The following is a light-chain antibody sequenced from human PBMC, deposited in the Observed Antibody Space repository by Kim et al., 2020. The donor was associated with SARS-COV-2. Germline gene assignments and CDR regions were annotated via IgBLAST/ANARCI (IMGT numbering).Light chain of an antibody. J-gene: IGLJ1*01. CDR3: QAWDSSTKV. CDR1: KLGDKY. V-gene: IGLV3-1*01. Sequence: SYELTQPPSVSVSPGQTASITCSGDKLGDKYACWYQQKPCQSPVLVIYQDNKRPSGIPERFSGSNSGNTATLTISGTQAMDEADYYCQAWDSSTKVFGTGTKVTVL. CDR2: QDN.